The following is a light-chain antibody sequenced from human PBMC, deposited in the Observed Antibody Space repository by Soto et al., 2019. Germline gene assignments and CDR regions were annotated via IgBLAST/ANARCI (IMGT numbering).Light chain of an antibody. CDR1: SSDVGGYNY. CDR2: EVS. V-gene: IGLV2-8*01. J-gene: IGLJ2*01. Sequence: QSALTQPPSASGSPGQSVTISCTGTSSDVGGYNYVSWYQQHPGKAPKLMIYEVSKRPSGVPDRFSGSKSGNTASLTVSGLQAADEADYYCSSYAGRNNLVFGGGTKVTVL. CDR3: SSYAGRNNLV.